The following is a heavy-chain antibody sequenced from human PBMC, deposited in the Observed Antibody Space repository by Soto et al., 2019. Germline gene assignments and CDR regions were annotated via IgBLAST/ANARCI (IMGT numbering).Heavy chain of an antibody. J-gene: IGHJ5*02. Sequence: PSETLSLTCTVSGGSVSSGSYYWSWIRQPPGKGLEWIGEINYSGSTNYNPSLKSRVTISVDTSKNQFSLKLSSVTAADTAVYYCARRPPFWSGYFLSANNWFDPWGQGTLVTVSS. V-gene: IGHV4-61*01. CDR1: GGSVSSGSYY. CDR3: ARRPPFWSGYFLSANNWFDP. D-gene: IGHD3-3*01. CDR2: INYSGST.